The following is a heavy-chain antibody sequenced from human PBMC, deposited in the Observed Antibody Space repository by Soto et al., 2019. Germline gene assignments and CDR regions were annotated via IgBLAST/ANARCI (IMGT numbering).Heavy chain of an antibody. CDR1: GVSILSGCYS. CDR2: IYHSGST. J-gene: IGHJ4*02. Sequence: SDTLSLTCAVLGVSILSGCYSWNLIRQPPGKGLEWIGYIYHSGSTYYNPSLKSRVTISVDKSNNQFSLKLSSVTAADTAVYYGARDSLDGYYFESWGQRILVTVAS. V-gene: IGHV4-30-2*01. CDR3: ARDSLDGYYFES. D-gene: IGHD3-22*01.